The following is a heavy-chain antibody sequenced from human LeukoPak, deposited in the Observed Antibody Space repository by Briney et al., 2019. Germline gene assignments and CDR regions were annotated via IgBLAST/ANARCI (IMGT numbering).Heavy chain of an antibody. D-gene: IGHD3-22*01. CDR3: ARGGYYYDRPAGY. J-gene: IGHJ4*02. V-gene: IGHV3-7*01. Sequence: GGSLRLSCAASGFTFSSYWMSWVRQAPGKGPEWVANIKQDGSEKYYVDSVKGRFTISRDNAKNSLYLQMNSLRAEDTAVYYCARGGYYYDRPAGYWGQGTLVTVSS. CDR1: GFTFSSYW. CDR2: IKQDGSEK.